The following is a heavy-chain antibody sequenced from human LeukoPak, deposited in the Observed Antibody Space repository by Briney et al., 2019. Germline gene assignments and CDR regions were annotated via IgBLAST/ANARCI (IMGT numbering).Heavy chain of an antibody. V-gene: IGHV6-1*01. D-gene: IGHD2-2*01. Sequence: SQTLSLTFAISGDSVSSDSVAWNWIRQSPLRGLEWLGRTYYRSKWYSEYAPSVRGRITIDPDTSKNQFSLQLNSVTPGDTAVYYCARVVPGPGTFDHWGQGTLVTVSS. J-gene: IGHJ4*02. CDR1: GDSVSSDSVA. CDR3: ARVVPGPGTFDH. CDR2: TYYRSKWYS.